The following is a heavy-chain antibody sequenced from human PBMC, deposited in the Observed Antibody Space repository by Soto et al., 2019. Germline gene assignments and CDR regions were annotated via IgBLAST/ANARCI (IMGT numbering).Heavy chain of an antibody. CDR1: GFIFSDHY. CDR3: VRMRYNGRWYFDS. J-gene: IGHJ4*02. D-gene: IGHD6-19*01. V-gene: IGHV3-72*01. CDR2: IRNKANSYTT. Sequence: EVQVVESGGGLVQPGGSLRLSCAASGFIFSDHYMDWVRQTPGKGLEWVGRIRNKANSYTTEYSASVKGRFIISGDDSENSLYLQLNSLKTEDTAVYYGVRMRYNGRWYFDSWGQGTLVTVSS.